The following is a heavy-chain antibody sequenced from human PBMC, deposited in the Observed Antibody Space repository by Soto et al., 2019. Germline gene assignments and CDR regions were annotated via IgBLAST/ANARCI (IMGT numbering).Heavy chain of an antibody. D-gene: IGHD6-13*01. J-gene: IGHJ4*02. CDR1: GGSISSGGYY. Sequence: SETLSLTCTVSGGSISSGGYYWSWIRQHPGKGLEWIGYIYYSGSTYYNPSLKSRVTISVDTSKNQFSLKLSSVTAADTAVYYCARVIGYSSSLDYWGQGTLVTVSS. V-gene: IGHV4-31*03. CDR3: ARVIGYSSSLDY. CDR2: IYYSGST.